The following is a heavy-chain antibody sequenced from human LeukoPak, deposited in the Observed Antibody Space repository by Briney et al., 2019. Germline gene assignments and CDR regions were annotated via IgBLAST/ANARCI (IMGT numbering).Heavy chain of an antibody. V-gene: IGHV3-15*01. CDR2: IKSKTDGGTT. D-gene: IGHD3-9*01. J-gene: IGHJ4*02. Sequence: PGGSLRLSCAASGFTFSNAWMNWVRQAPGKGLEWVGRIKSKTDGGTTDYAAPVKGRFTISRDDSKNTLYLQMNSLKTEDTAVYYCTTDGLGSLLRYFDCTVSAGDYWGQGTLVTVFS. CDR1: GFTFSNAW. CDR3: TTDGLGSLLRYFDCTVSAGDY.